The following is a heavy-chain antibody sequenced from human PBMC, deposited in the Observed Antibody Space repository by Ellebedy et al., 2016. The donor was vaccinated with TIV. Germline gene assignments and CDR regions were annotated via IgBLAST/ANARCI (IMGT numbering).Heavy chain of an antibody. CDR1: GYTLTELS. CDR3: AHIEGDYSNFC. V-gene: IGHV1-24*01. Sequence: AASVKVSCKVSGYTLTELSMHWVRQAPGKGLEWMGGFDPEDGETIYAQKFQGRVTMTEDTSTDTAYMELSSLRAEDTAVYSCAHIEGDYSNFCWGQGTLVTVSS. D-gene: IGHD4-11*01. CDR2: FDPEDGET. J-gene: IGHJ4*02.